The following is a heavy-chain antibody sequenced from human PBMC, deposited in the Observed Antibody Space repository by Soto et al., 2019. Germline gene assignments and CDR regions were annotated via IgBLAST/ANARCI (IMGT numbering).Heavy chain of an antibody. J-gene: IGHJ6*02. CDR2: IERDDDDK. Sequence: SGPTLVNPTETLTLTCTFSGFSLTSPGMCVSWIRQPPGKALEWLALIERDDDDKYYSTSLKTRLTISKDTRKNQVVLTMANMDPADTGTYYCERSIRGPRRFNGMDVWGQGTTVTVS. CDR3: ERSIRGPRRFNGMDV. V-gene: IGHV2-70*13. D-gene: IGHD1-20*01. CDR1: GFSLTSPGMC.